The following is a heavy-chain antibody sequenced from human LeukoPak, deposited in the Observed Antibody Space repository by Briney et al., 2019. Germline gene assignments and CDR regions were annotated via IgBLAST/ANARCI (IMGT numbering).Heavy chain of an antibody. Sequence: GASVKVSCKASGYTFTGYYMHWVRQAPGQGLEWMGWINPNSGGTTYAQKFQGRVTMTRDTSISTAYMELSRLRSDDTAVYYCARVYYDSSGYYPFDYWGQGTLVTVSS. CDR2: INPNSGGT. V-gene: IGHV1-2*02. CDR3: ARVYYDSSGYYPFDY. D-gene: IGHD3-22*01. CDR1: GYTFTGYY. J-gene: IGHJ4*02.